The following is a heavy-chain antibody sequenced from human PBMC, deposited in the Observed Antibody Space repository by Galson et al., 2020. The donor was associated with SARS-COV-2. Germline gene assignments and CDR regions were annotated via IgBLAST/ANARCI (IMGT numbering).Heavy chain of an antibody. CDR1: RTSTSSGSYS. V-gene: IGHV4-30-2*01. J-gene: IGHJ3*02. CDR2: ISHSGGT. D-gene: IGHD4-17*01. Sequence: SQTLSPTSAASRTSTSSGSYSWTWTRQPPGNGLEWTGYISHSGGTYYNPSLKSRVTISGDRSKNQFSLRMSSMTAAYTAVYYCARLHYGENAPEAFDIWGPGTRVTVAS. CDR3: ARLHYGENAPEAFDI.